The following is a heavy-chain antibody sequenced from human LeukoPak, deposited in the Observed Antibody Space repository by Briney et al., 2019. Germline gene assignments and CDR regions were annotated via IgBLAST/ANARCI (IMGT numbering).Heavy chain of an antibody. Sequence: GGSLRLSCAASRFTFSSIDIHWVRQATGKGLEWVSNIGPPGGTYYPGSVRGRFTISRDNAKNTLYLQMNSLRAEDTAVYYCVRDFTYNTVCTGCWGQGTLVTVSS. CDR1: RFTFSSID. CDR3: VRDFTYNTVCTGC. J-gene: IGHJ4*02. CDR2: IGPPGGT. V-gene: IGHV3-13*01. D-gene: IGHD1-1*01.